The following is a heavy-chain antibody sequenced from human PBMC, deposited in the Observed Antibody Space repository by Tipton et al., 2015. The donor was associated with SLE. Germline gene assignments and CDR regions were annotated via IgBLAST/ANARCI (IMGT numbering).Heavy chain of an antibody. CDR2: INPSGGST. CDR1: GYTFTSYY. CDR3: ARGDRTHDAFDV. V-gene: IGHV1-46*01. Sequence: QSGAEVKKPGASVKVSCKASGYTFTSYYMHWVRQAPGQGLEWMGIINPSGGSTIYAQTFQGRVTMTRDTSTSTVYMELRSLRSEDTAVYSCARGDRTHDAFDVWGQGTMVAVS. J-gene: IGHJ3*01.